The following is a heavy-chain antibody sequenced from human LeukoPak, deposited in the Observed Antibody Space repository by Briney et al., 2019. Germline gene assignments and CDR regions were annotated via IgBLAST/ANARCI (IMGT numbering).Heavy chain of an antibody. J-gene: IGHJ6*02. CDR1: GFTFSSYS. V-gene: IGHV3-21*01. D-gene: IGHD2-2*01. Sequence: GGSLRLSCAASGFTFSSYSMNWVRQAPGKGLEWVSSISSSSSYIYYADSAKGRFTISRDNAKNSLYLQMNSLRAEDTAVYYCARDLEVGYCSSTSCQFYGMDVWGQGTTVTVSS. CDR3: ARDLEVGYCSSTSCQFYGMDV. CDR2: ISSSSSYI.